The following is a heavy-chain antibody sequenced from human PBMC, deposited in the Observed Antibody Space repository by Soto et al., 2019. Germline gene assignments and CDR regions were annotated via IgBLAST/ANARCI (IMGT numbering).Heavy chain of an antibody. Sequence: SETLSLTCTVSGGSISGGGYYWSWIRQHPGKGLEWIGYIYYSGSTYYNPSLKSRVTISVDTSKNQFSLKLSSVTAADTAVYYCARETTVPASYGMDVWREGTTVTVSS. V-gene: IGHV4-31*03. CDR1: GGSISGGGYY. J-gene: IGHJ6*04. CDR2: IYYSGST. CDR3: ARETTVPASYGMDV. D-gene: IGHD4-17*01.